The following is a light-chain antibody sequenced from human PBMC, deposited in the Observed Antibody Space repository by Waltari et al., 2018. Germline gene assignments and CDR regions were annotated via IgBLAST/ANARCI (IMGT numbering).Light chain of an antibody. J-gene: IGKJ2*01. V-gene: IGKV1-39*01. CDR1: QSISNY. Sequence: DIQMTQSPSSLPASVGDRVTITCRASQSISNYLNWYQHKPGKAPKLLVYVGSIVQSGVPSRFRGSGSGTDFTLTISSLQLEDLATYYCQQSYKAPYTFGQGTNVEIK. CDR3: QQSYKAPYT. CDR2: VGS.